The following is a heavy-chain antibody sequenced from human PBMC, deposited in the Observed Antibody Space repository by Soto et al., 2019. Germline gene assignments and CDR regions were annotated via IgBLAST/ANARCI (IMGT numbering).Heavy chain of an antibody. CDR2: IRSEANNYAT. J-gene: IGHJ4*02. D-gene: IGHD2-15*01. CDR1: GFTFSGAA. CDR3: XXXXXSGSCNNGHYSDH. V-gene: IGHV3-73*02. Sequence: EVQLVESGGGLVQPGGSLKLSCATSGFTFSGAAMHWVRQASGXXLEWVGRIRSEANNYATEYGASVTGRFTISRXXXXXXXXXXXXXXXXXXXXXYXXXXXXXSGSCNNGHYSDHWGQGTLVTVSS.